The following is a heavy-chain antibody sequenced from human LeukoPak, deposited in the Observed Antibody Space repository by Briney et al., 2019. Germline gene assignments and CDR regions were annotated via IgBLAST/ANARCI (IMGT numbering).Heavy chain of an antibody. J-gene: IGHJ4*02. CDR1: GFTFSSYG. CDR3: AKGTAYCGGDCYSVVY. CDR2: ISYDGSNK. D-gene: IGHD2-21*02. Sequence: GRSLRLSCAASGFTFSSYGMHWVRQAPGKGLEWVAVISYDGSNKYYADSVKGRFTISRDNSKNTLYLQINSLRAEDTAVYYCAKGTAYCGGDCYSVVYWGQGTLVTVSS. V-gene: IGHV3-30*18.